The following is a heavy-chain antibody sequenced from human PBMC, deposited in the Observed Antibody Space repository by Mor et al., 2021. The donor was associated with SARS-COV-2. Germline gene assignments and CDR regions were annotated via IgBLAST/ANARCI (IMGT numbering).Heavy chain of an antibody. V-gene: IGHV4-38-2*02. D-gene: IGHD3-9*01. J-gene: IGHJ4*02. CDR2: IYHSGST. Sequence: LEWISIIYHSGSTYYNPSLKSRVTISVDTSKNQFSLKLSSVTAADTAVYYCARGPVWRYADYWGQGTLVTVSS. CDR3: ARGPVWRYADY.